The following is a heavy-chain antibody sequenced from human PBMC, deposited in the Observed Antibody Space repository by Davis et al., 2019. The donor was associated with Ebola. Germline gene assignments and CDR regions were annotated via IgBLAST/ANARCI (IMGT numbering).Heavy chain of an antibody. CDR3: ARSIDYSYYMDV. CDR2: INPNSGGT. Sequence: SVKLSCTASGYTFTGYYMHWVRQAPGQGLEWLGWINPNSGGTNYAQKFQGWVTMTRDTSISTAYMELSRLRSDDTAVYYCARSIDYSYYMDVWGKGTTVTVSS. V-gene: IGHV1-2*04. J-gene: IGHJ6*03. CDR1: GYTFTGYY.